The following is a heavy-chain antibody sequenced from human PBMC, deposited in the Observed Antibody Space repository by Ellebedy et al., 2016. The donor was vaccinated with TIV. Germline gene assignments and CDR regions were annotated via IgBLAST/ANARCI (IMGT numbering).Heavy chain of an antibody. CDR1: GFTFSTYV. V-gene: IGHV3-23*01. CDR2: ISAGGGAT. CDR3: AKVGRRYYESSGDP. J-gene: IGHJ5*02. D-gene: IGHD3-22*01. Sequence: GESLKISCAASGFTFSTYVISWVRLAPGKGLEWVSTISAGGGATYYADSVKGRFNISRDNSENTLNLQMNSLRAEDTAVYYCAKVGRRYYESSGDPWGQGSLVTVSS.